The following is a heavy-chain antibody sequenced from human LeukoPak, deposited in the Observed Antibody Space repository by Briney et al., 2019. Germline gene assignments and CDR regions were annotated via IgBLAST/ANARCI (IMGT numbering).Heavy chain of an antibody. D-gene: IGHD2-8*01. J-gene: IGHJ5*02. V-gene: IGHV4-38-2*02. Sequence: ETLSLTCTVSGYSISSGYYWGWIRQPPGKGLEWIGSIYHSGSTYYNPSLKSRVTISVDTSKNQFSLKLSSVTAADTAVYYCARNIVLMVYASNRFDPWGQGTLVTVSS. CDR3: ARNIVLMVYASNRFDP. CDR2: IYHSGST. CDR1: GYSISSGYY.